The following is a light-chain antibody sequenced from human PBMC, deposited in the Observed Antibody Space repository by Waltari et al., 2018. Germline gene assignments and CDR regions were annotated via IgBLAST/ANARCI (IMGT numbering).Light chain of an antibody. CDR2: GAS. J-gene: IGKJ3*01. Sequence: ETLLTQSPATLSVSPGDRATLSCRASQRVGSNIAWYQQRPGQPPRLLIYGASTRAIGVPDRFSGSGSGTQLTLTISSLQSEDFGMYYCQQYNDWPHTFGPGTRVDIK. CDR3: QQYNDWPHT. V-gene: IGKV3-15*01. CDR1: QRVGSN.